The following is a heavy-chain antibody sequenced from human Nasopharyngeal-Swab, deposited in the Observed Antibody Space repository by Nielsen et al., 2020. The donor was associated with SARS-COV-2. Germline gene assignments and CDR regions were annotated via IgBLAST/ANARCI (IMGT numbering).Heavy chain of an antibody. CDR3: ARHTVATPISHYFDY. CDR1: GGSISSYY. V-gene: IGHV4-59*08. Sequence: SETLSLTCTVSGGSISSYYWSWIRQPPGKGLEWIGHIYYSGSTNYNPSLKSRVTISVDTSKNQFSLKLSSVTAADTAVYYCARHTVATPISHYFDYWGQGTLVTVSS. J-gene: IGHJ4*02. D-gene: IGHD4-17*01. CDR2: IYYSGST.